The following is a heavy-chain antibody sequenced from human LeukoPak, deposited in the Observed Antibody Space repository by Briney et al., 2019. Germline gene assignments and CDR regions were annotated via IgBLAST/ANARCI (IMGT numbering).Heavy chain of an antibody. D-gene: IGHD2-15*01. CDR3: ARDPKGYRSGGSCSS. J-gene: IGHJ4*02. Sequence: GGSLRLSCAASGFTFRNYGMHWVRQAPGKGLEWVAVIWYDGSKKYYADSVRGRFTISREDSKNTLYLQMNSLRAEDTAVYYCARDPKGYRSGGSCSSWGQGTLVTVSS. CDR2: IWYDGSKK. V-gene: IGHV3-33*01. CDR1: GFTFRNYG.